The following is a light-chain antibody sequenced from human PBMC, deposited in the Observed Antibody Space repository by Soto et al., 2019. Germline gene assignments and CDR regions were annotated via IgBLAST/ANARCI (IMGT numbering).Light chain of an antibody. J-gene: IGKJ5*01. CDR2: AIS. V-gene: IGKV3-15*01. CDR1: QSVGSN. CDR3: QQYNQWPIT. Sequence: ERVMTQSPDTLSVSPGERATLSCRASQSVGSNLAWYRQKPGQAPRLLIYAISVRATGVPARFSGSGSETEFTLTISSLQSADSAVYYCQQYNQWPITFGQGTRLEIK.